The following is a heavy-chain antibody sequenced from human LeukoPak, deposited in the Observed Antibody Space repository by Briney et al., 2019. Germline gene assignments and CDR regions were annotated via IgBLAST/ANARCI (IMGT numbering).Heavy chain of an antibody. CDR3: ARDDSAADAFDI. CDR2: IYYSGST. D-gene: IGHD6-13*01. Sequence: SETLSLTCPVSGGSISSYYWSWSRQPPGKGLEWIGYIYYSGSTYYNPSLKSRVTISVDTSKNQFSLKLSSVTAADTAVYYCARDDSAADAFDIWGQGTMVTVSS. V-gene: IGHV4-59*01. J-gene: IGHJ3*02. CDR1: GGSISSYY.